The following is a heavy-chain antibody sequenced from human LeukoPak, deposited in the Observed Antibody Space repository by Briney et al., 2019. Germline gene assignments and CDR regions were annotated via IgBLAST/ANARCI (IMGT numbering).Heavy chain of an antibody. CDR1: GLSFSTYW. J-gene: IGHJ4*02. Sequence: GGSLRLSCAASGLSFSTYWMSWVRQAPGKGLEWVANIKRDGSETYYVDSVKGRFTISRDNAKKSLYLQMNSLRAEDTAVSYCASFNFGSGSHDHWGQGTLVTVSS. D-gene: IGHD3-10*01. CDR2: IKRDGSET. CDR3: ASFNFGSGSHDH. V-gene: IGHV3-7*02.